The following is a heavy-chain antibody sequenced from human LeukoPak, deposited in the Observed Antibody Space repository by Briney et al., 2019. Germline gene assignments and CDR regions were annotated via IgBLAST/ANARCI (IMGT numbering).Heavy chain of an antibody. J-gene: IGHJ4*02. CDR1: GFTFSGYA. CDR3: ARIPSIAAAGTSFDY. D-gene: IGHD6-13*01. Sequence: PGGSLRLSCAASGFTFSGYAMNWVRQAPGKGLEWVSSISSSSSYIYYADSVKGRFTISRDNAKNSLYLQMNSLRAEDTAVYYCARIPSIAAAGTSFDYWGQGTLVTVSS. CDR2: ISSSSSYI. V-gene: IGHV3-21*01.